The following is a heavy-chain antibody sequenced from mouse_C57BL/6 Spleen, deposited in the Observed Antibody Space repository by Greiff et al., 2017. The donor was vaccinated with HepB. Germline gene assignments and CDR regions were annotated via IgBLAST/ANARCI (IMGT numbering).Heavy chain of an antibody. D-gene: IGHD1-1*01. Sequence: EVMLVESGAELVKPGASVKLSCTASGFNIKDYYMHWVKQRTEQGLEWIGRIDPEDGETKYAPKFQGKATITADTSSNTAYLQLSSLTSEDTAVYYCARHGTTVVADWYFDVWGTGTTVTVSS. J-gene: IGHJ1*03. CDR1: GFNIKDYY. V-gene: IGHV14-2*01. CDR2: IDPEDGET. CDR3: ARHGTTVVADWYFDV.